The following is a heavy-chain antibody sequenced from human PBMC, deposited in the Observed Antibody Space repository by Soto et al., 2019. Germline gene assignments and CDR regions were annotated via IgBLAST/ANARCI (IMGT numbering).Heavy chain of an antibody. D-gene: IGHD4-4*01. Sequence: GGSLRLSCAASGFTSSGYWMTWVRQAPAKGLEWVANINQDGSEKYYVDSVKGRFTISRDNAKDSLYLQMNSLRAEDTAIYYCARDYSNPRGRFDPWGQGTLVTVSS. V-gene: IGHV3-7*01. CDR3: ARDYSNPRGRFDP. J-gene: IGHJ5*02. CDR1: GFTSSGYW. CDR2: INQDGSEK.